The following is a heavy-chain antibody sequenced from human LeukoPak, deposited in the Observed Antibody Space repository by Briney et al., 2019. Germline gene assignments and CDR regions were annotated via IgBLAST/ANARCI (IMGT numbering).Heavy chain of an antibody. CDR2: IYYTGST. Sequence: PSETLSLTCSVSGGSISSYYWNWIRQPPGKGLEWIGYIYYTGSTNYNPSLKSRVTISVDTSKNQFSLSLTSVTAADTAVYYCARSLEYASGNYGDDWGQGTLVTVSS. V-gene: IGHV4-59*01. D-gene: IGHD3-10*01. J-gene: IGHJ4*02. CDR1: GGSISSYY. CDR3: ARSLEYASGNYGDD.